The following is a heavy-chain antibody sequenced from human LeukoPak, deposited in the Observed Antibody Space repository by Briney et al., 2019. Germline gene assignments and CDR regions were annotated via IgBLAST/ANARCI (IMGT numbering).Heavy chain of an antibody. D-gene: IGHD6-13*01. J-gene: IGHJ4*02. V-gene: IGHV3-21*01. CDR2: ISSSSSYI. Sequence: PGGSLRLSCAASGFTFSTYSMNWVRQAPGKGLEWVSSISSSSSYIYYADSVKGRFTIPRDNAKNSLYLQMNSLRAEDTAVYYCARGRGIAASYFDYWGQGTLVTVSS. CDR1: GFTFSTYS. CDR3: ARGRGIAASYFDY.